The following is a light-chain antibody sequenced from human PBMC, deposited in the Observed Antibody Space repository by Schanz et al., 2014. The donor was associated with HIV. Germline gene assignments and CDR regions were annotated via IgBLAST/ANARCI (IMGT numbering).Light chain of an antibody. CDR2: RAS. V-gene: IGKV1-5*03. J-gene: IGKJ3*01. CDR3: QQYSDYVFT. CDR1: HSISSW. Sequence: DIQMTQSPSTLSASVGDRVTITCRASHSISSWLAWYQQKAGKAPKLLIYRASSLETGVPSRFSGSGFGTEFTFSISSLQPDDFATYYCQQYSDYVFTFGPGTKVEIK.